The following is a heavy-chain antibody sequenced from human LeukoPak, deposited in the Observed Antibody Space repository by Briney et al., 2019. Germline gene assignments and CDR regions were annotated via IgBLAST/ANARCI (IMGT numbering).Heavy chain of an antibody. J-gene: IGHJ4*02. D-gene: IGHD3-16*02. CDR1: GYTFTSYY. Sequence: ASVKVSCKASGYTFTSYYMHWVRQATGQGLEWMGWMNPNSGNTGYAQKFQGRVTMTRNTSISTAYMELSSLRSEDTAVYYCARGHGYYDYVWGSYRYSRGGLSDYWGQGTLVTVSP. CDR3: ARGHGYYDYVWGSYRYSRGGLSDY. CDR2: MNPNSGNT. V-gene: IGHV1-8*02.